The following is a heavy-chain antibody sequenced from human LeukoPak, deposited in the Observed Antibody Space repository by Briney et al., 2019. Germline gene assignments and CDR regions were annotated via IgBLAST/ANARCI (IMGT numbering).Heavy chain of an antibody. Sequence: GGSLTLSCVASGDTSSIHAMSRVRQAPGKGLEYISAISSSGDDTLYADSVKGRFTISRDNFKNTLYLQMKSLRDEDTAVYYCAKGQTWASVYFDSWGQGTLVTVSS. CDR1: GDTSSIHA. J-gene: IGHJ4*02. V-gene: IGHV3-23*01. D-gene: IGHD7-27*01. CDR2: ISSSGDDT. CDR3: AKGQTWASVYFDS.